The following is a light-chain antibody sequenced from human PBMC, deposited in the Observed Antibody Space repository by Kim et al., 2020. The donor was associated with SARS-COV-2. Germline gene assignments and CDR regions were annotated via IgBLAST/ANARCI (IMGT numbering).Light chain of an antibody. CDR2: RNN. CDR3: AAWDDSMSSWV. J-gene: IGLJ3*02. Sequence: GEMVTTSCATSNSNSGSNYVDWYQQHPGTAPKLLIYRNNQRPSGVPDRFSGSKSGTSASLAISGLRSEDEADYYCAAWDDSMSSWVFGGGTQLTVL. CDR1: NSNSGSNY. V-gene: IGLV1-47*01.